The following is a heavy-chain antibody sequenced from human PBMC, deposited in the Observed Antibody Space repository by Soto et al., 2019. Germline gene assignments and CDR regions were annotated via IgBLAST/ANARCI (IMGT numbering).Heavy chain of an antibody. CDR3: AKDREGPFDY. D-gene: IGHD1-26*01. Sequence: GGSLRLSCAASGFPFSSYGMHWVRQSPGKGLEWVAFISYDGSNKYYADSVKGRFTISRDNSKNTLYLQMNSLRAEDTAVYYCAKDREGPFDYWRQGTVVTVSS. CDR1: GFPFSSYG. J-gene: IGHJ4*02. V-gene: IGHV3-30*18. CDR2: ISYDGSNK.